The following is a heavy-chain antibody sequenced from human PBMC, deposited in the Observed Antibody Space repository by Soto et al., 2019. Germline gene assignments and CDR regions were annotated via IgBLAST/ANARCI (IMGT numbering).Heavy chain of an antibody. CDR3: AKTLYYYDSSGYGVSTVETYYFDY. V-gene: IGHV3-23*01. CDR1: GFTFSSYA. CDR2: ISGSGGST. D-gene: IGHD3-22*01. Sequence: GGSLRLSCAASGFTFSSYAMSWVRQAPGKGLEWVSAISGSGGSTYYADSVKGRFTISRDNSKNTLYLQMNSLRAEDTAVYYCAKTLYYYDSSGYGVSTVETYYFDYWGQGTLVTVSS. J-gene: IGHJ4*02.